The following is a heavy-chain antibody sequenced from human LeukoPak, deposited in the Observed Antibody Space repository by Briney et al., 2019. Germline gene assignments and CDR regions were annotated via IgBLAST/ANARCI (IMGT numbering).Heavy chain of an antibody. J-gene: IGHJ6*03. CDR3: ARDLLSTIFGSYPYYYMDV. CDR1: GYTFTTHY. D-gene: IGHD3-3*01. V-gene: IGHV1-46*01. CDR2: INPSGGNT. Sequence: ASVKVSCKASGYTFTTHYLHWVRQAPGQGPEWLGIINPSGGNTNYAPKFQGRVTLTRDMSTSTAYMELSSLRSEDTAVYYCARDLLSTIFGSYPYYYMDVWGKGTTVTVSS.